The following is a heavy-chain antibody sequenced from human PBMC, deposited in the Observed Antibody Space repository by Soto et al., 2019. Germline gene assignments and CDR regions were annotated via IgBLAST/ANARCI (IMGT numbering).Heavy chain of an antibody. CDR3: AREDGAVTTSGYFDL. CDR2: IIPIFGTA. CDR1: GGTFSSYA. V-gene: IGHV1-69*12. Sequence: QVQLVQSGAEVKKPGSSVKVSCKASGGTFSSYAISWVRQAPGQGLEWMGGIIPIFGTANYAQKFQGRVTTXXDXSXXTAYMELSSLRSEDTAVYYCAREDGAVTTSGYFDLWGRGTLVTVSS. D-gene: IGHD4-17*01. J-gene: IGHJ2*01.